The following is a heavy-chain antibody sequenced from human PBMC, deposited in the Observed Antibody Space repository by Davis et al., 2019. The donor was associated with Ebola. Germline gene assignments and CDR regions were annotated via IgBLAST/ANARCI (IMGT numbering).Heavy chain of an antibody. CDR1: GYTFTRYY. D-gene: IGHD6-6*01. CDR3: AGPQDSSSSTYDYYYGMDV. V-gene: IGHV1-46*01. J-gene: IGHJ6*02. CDR2: INPSGGST. Sequence: ASVKVSCKASGYTFTRYYMHWVRQAPGQGLEWMGIINPSGGSTSYAQKFQGWVTMTRDMSTSTAYMELSSLRSEDTAVYYCAGPQDSSSSTYDYYYGMDVWGQGTTVTVSS.